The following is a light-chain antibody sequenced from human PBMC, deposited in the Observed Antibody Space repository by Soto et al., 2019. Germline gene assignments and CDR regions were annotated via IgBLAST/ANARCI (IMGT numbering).Light chain of an antibody. V-gene: IGLV2-11*01. J-gene: IGLJ1*01. CDR1: SSDVGGYNY. Sequence: QSVLTQPRSVSGSPGQSVTISCTGTSSDVGGYNYVSWYQHHPGKAPKVMIYDVSKRPSGVPDRFSGSKSGNTASLTISGLQAEDEAVYYCQSYGSSLIVFGTGTKVTVL. CDR3: QSYGSSLIV. CDR2: DVS.